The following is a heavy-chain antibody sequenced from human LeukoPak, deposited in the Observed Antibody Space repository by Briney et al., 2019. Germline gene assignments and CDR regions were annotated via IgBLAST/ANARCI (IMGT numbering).Heavy chain of an antibody. V-gene: IGHV1-18*01. Sequence: ASVKVSCKASGYTFTNYAMNWVRQAPGQGLEWMGWISAYNANTHYAQKVQGRVTMTTGSSTTTAYMELRSLRSDDTAVYYCARDLYSRRMNYYGSGSYFAYWGQGTLVTVSS. CDR1: GYTFTNYA. CDR3: ARDLYSRRMNYYGSGSYFAY. J-gene: IGHJ4*02. D-gene: IGHD3-10*01. CDR2: ISAYNANT.